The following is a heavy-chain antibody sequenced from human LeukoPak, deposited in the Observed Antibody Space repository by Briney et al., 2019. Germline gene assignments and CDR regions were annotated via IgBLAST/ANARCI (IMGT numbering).Heavy chain of an antibody. CDR3: ARARPHEYPDYPDY. Sequence: GGSLRLSCIASKFTFSSYVMHWVRQAPGKGLEWVSSISSSSSYIYYADSVKGRFTISRDNAKNSLYLQMNSLRAEDTAVYYCARARPHEYPDYPDYWGQGTLVTVSS. D-gene: IGHD2/OR15-2a*01. J-gene: IGHJ4*02. V-gene: IGHV3-21*01. CDR1: KFTFSSYV. CDR2: ISSSSSYI.